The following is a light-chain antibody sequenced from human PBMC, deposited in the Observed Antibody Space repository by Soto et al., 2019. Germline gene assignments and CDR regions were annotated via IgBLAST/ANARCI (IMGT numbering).Light chain of an antibody. V-gene: IGKV3-11*01. CDR2: DVS. CDR1: QSVDSY. CDR3: QQRSNWPPWT. Sequence: EIVLTQSPATLSLSPGERATLSCRASQSVDSYLAWYQRRPGQAPRLLIYDVSNRAPGIPARFRGSGSGTDFTLTISSLQPEDFAVYYCQQRSNWPPWTFGQGTKVDI. J-gene: IGKJ1*01.